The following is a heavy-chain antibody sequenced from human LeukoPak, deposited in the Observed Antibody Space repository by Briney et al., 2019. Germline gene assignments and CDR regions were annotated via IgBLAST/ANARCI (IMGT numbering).Heavy chain of an antibody. V-gene: IGHV4-39*07. CDR2: PYYSGSS. CDR1: RGSISSSTYY. Sequence: SEPLSLTCTVSRGSISSSTYYSRWLRPPPHPPLHWTGSPYYSGSSYSNPGLQGRVTISVAASKIQFSLKLSALPAADTAVYYCARVHLEGYYSYYYYMDVLGKGTTVTVSS. D-gene: IGHD1-1*01. J-gene: IGHJ6*03. CDR3: ARVHLEGYYSYYYYMDV.